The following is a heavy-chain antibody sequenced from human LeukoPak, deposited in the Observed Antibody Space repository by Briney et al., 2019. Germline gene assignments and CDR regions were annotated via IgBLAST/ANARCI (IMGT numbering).Heavy chain of an antibody. D-gene: IGHD4-23*01. Sequence: PGGSLRLSCAASGFTFTNYWMSWVRQAPGKGLEWVAVISYDGSNKYYADSVKGRFTISRDNSKNTLYLQMNSLRAEDTAVYYCARDQVYGGNSLAFDIWGQGTMVTVSS. J-gene: IGHJ3*02. CDR2: ISYDGSNK. CDR3: ARDQVYGGNSLAFDI. V-gene: IGHV3-30-3*01. CDR1: GFTFTNYW.